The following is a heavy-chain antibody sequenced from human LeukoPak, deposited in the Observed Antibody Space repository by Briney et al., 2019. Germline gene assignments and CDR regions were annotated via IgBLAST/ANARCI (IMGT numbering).Heavy chain of an antibody. J-gene: IGHJ6*03. CDR2: IYYSGST. Sequence: PSETLSLTCTVSGGSISSYYWSWIRQPPGKGLEWIGYIYYSGSTNYNPSLKSRVTISVDTSRNQFSLKLNSVTAADTAVYYCARVSANGDYYYMDVWGKGTTVTVSS. D-gene: IGHD1-1*01. CDR1: GGSISSYY. CDR3: ARVSANGDYYYMDV. V-gene: IGHV4-59*12.